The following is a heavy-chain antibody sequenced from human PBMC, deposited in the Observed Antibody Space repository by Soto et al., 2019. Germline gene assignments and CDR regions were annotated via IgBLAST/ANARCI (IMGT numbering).Heavy chain of an antibody. Sequence: EVQLVESGGGLVQPGGSQRLSCAASGFTFSSYAMHWVRQAPGKGLECVSGITSNGGNTDYASSVKGRFTISRDNSKNTLYLQMGSLRAEDMAVYYCARRIPFGYGMDVWGQGTTVTVSS. CDR3: ARRIPFGYGMDV. D-gene: IGHD2-21*01. J-gene: IGHJ6*02. CDR2: ITSNGGNT. V-gene: IGHV3-64*01. CDR1: GFTFSSYA.